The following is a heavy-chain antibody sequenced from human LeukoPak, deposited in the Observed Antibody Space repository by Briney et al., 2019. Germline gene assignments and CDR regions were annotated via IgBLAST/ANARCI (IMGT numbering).Heavy chain of an antibody. D-gene: IGHD6-13*01. Sequence: GGSLRLSCAASGSTFSSYSMNWVRKAPGKGLEWVSSISSSSSYIYYADSVKGRFTVSRDNAKNSLYLQMNSLRAEDTAVYFCASQYTSSRIFDGWGQGTLVTVSS. CDR3: ASQYTSSRIFDG. CDR2: ISSSSSYI. J-gene: IGHJ4*02. V-gene: IGHV3-21*01. CDR1: GSTFSSYS.